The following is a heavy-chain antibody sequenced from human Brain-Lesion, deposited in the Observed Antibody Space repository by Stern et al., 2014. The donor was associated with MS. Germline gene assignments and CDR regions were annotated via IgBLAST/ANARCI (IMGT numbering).Heavy chain of an antibody. Sequence: EVQLVESGGEVVQPGGSLTMSCKAAGFTFGNYWMTWVRQAPGKGLEWVAHIKEDGSEKNYGEPVKGRFTISRDNARNALYLQMNSLRVEDTALYSCARVYNTIYGIVTQRGSGMDVWGQGTTVIVSS. J-gene: IGHJ6*02. V-gene: IGHV3-7*01. CDR2: IKEDGSEK. CDR3: ARVYNTIYGIVTQRGSGMDV. CDR1: GFTFGNYW. D-gene: IGHD3-3*01.